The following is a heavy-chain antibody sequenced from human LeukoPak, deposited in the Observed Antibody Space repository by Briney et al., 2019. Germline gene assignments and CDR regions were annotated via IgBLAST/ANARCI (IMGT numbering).Heavy chain of an antibody. V-gene: IGHV4-4*02. Sequence: SETLSLTCAVSGGSISSSNWWSWVRQPPGKGLEWIGEIYHSGSTNYNPSLKSRVTISVDKSKNQFSLNLSSVTAADTAVYYCARSHSNYVHWYFDLWGRGALVTVSS. CDR3: ARSHSNYVHWYFDL. CDR1: GGSISSSNW. CDR2: IYHSGST. J-gene: IGHJ2*01. D-gene: IGHD4-11*01.